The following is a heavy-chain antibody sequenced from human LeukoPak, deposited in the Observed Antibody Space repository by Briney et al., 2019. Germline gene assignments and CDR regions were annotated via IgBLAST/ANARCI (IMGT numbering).Heavy chain of an antibody. CDR1: GYIFTNNA. CDR3: ARDFALLWFGELPNYYFDY. Sequence: ASVKVSCKASGYIFTNNAMHWVRQAPGQGLEWMGWINGGNGDTIYSQKFQGRVTITRDTSASTGYMELSSLRSEDTAVYYCARDFALLWFGELPNYYFDYWGQGTLVTVSS. CDR2: INGGNGDT. V-gene: IGHV1-3*01. J-gene: IGHJ4*02. D-gene: IGHD3-10*01.